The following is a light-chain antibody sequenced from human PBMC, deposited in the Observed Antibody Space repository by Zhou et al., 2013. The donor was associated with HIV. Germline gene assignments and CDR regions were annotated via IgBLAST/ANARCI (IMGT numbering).Light chain of an antibody. V-gene: IGKV3-20*01. Sequence: EIVLTQSPATLSLSPGERATLSCRASQSIIRYLAWYQQKPGQAPRLLIYGTSTRATGIPDRFSGSGSGTDFTLTISRLEPEDFAVYYCQQYDRSPLTFGGGTKVEIK. CDR2: GTS. CDR3: QQYDRSPLT. J-gene: IGKJ4*01. CDR1: QSIIRY.